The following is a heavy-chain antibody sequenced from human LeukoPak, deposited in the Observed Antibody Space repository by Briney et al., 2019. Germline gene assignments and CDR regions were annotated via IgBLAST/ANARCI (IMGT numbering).Heavy chain of an antibody. J-gene: IGHJ4*02. CDR3: ARGPSSYGSGSYYKYYFDY. Sequence: ASVKVSCKASGYTFTGYFIHWVRQAPGQGLEWMGWINPDSGGTNYAQKFQGRVTMTRDTSISTAYMELSRLRSDDTAVYYCARGPSSYGSGSYYKYYFDYWGQGTLVTVSS. CDR2: INPDSGGT. CDR1: GYTFTGYF. D-gene: IGHD3-10*01. V-gene: IGHV1-2*02.